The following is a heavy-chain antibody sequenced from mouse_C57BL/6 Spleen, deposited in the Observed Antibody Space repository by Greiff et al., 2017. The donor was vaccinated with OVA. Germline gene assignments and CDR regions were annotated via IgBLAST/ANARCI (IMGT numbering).Heavy chain of an antibody. J-gene: IGHJ3*01. CDR2: IHPNSGST. CDR1: GYTFTSYW. V-gene: IGHV1-64*01. D-gene: IGHD2-5*01. Sequence: QVQLQQPGAELVKPGASVKLSCKASGYTFTSYWMHWVKQRPGQGLEWIGMIHPNSGSTNYNEKFKSKATLTVDKSSSTAYMQLSSLTSEDSAVYYCASPSIVVRTAYWGQGTLVTVSA. CDR3: ASPSIVVRTAY.